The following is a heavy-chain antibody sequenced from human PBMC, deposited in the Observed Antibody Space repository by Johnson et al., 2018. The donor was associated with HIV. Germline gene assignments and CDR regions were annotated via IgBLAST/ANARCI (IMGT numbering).Heavy chain of an antibody. CDR3: AKASNYYDSSRHAFDI. D-gene: IGHD3-22*01. CDR1: GFTFSSYG. J-gene: IGHJ3*02. Sequence: QVLLVESGGGVVQPGRSLRLSCAASGFTFSSYGMHWVRQAPGKGLEWVAVIWYDGSEKYYLASVKGRFTISRDNSKNTLYLQMNSLRAEDTAVYYCAKASNYYDSSRHAFDIWGQGTMVTVSS. CDR2: IWYDGSEK. V-gene: IGHV3-33*06.